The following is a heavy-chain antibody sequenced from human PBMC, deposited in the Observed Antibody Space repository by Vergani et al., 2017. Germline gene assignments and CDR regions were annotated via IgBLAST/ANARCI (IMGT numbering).Heavy chain of an antibody. CDR2: IQYDGSDI. D-gene: IGHD3-10*01. CDR3: ANEGSANRIRGWLDH. CDR1: GFSFGSYG. V-gene: IGHV3-30*02. Sequence: QVQLVESGGNVVQSGTSLRLSCAASGFSFGSYGMHWVRQSPGKGLEWVAFIQYDGSDIFYADFVEGRFTISRDNSKNSLYLQMRSLRFDDTAVYYCANEGSANRIRGWLDHWGQGALVTVSS. J-gene: IGHJ4*02.